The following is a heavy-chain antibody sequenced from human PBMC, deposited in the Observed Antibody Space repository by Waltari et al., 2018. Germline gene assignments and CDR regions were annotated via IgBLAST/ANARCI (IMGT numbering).Heavy chain of an antibody. CDR3: ARDRPLTYCSSTSCLLYYYGMDV. CDR1: GFTFSSYS. Sequence: EVQLVESGGGLVKPGGSLRLSCAASGFTFSSYSMNWVRQAPGKGLEWVSSISSSSSYIYYADSVKGRFTISRDNAKNSLYLQMNSLRAEDTAVYYCARDRPLTYCSSTSCLLYYYGMDVWGQGTTVTVSS. J-gene: IGHJ6*02. CDR2: ISSSSSYI. D-gene: IGHD2-2*01. V-gene: IGHV3-21*01.